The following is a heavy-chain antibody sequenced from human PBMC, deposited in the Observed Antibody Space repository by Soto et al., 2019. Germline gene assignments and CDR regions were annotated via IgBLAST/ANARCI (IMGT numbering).Heavy chain of an antibody. V-gene: IGHV3-33*01. CDR2: IWYDGSNK. J-gene: IGHJ6*02. CDR1: GFTFSSYG. CDR3: ARGYCSGGSCRPRPYYYYGMDI. D-gene: IGHD2-15*01. Sequence: WGSLRLSCAASGFTFSSYGMPWVRQAPGKGLEWVAVIWYDGSNKYYADSVKGRFTISRDNSKNTLYLQMNSLRAEDTAVYYCARGYCSGGSCRPRPYYYYGMDIWGQGTTVTVSS.